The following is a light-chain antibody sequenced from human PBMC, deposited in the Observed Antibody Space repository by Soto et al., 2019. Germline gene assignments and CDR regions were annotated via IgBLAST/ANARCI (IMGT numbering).Light chain of an antibody. V-gene: IGKV1-27*01. Sequence: DIQMTQSPSSLSACVGDTVTITCRASQDISNFLAWYQQKPGKVPKLLIYAASTLQSGVPSRFSGSGSGTDFTLNISSLQPEDVATYYCQKCKIAPFTFGGGTKVEMK. J-gene: IGKJ4*01. CDR2: AAS. CDR3: QKCKIAPFT. CDR1: QDISNF.